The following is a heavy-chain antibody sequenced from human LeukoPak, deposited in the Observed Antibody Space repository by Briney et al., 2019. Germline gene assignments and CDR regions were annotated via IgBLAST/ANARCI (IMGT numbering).Heavy chain of an antibody. CDR1: GYTFTTSV. V-gene: IGHV1-3*01. J-gene: IGHJ4*02. CDR2: INAGNGNT. CDR3: ARVLAAAGSQHFDY. Sequence: ASVKVSCKASGYTFTTSVMHWVRQAPGQRLEWMGWINAGNGNTKCSQRFQGRVTITRDTSATTVYMDLSSLRSEDTAVYYCARVLAAAGSQHFDYWGQGTLVTVSS. D-gene: IGHD6-13*01.